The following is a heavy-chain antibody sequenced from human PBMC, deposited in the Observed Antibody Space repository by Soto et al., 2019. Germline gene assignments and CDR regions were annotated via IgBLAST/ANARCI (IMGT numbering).Heavy chain of an antibody. Sequence: QVQLVQSGAEVKKPGASVKVSCKTSGYTFAAYYIHWIRQAPGQGLEWMGWINPTSGGTVYAQNFQDRVTMTRDTSISTAYMELRRLNSDDTAVDYCARDPDYGDYWGSFFDSRGQGTPVTVSS. CDR2: INPTSGGT. CDR1: GYTFAAYY. CDR3: ARDPDYGDYWGSFFDS. V-gene: IGHV1-2*02. D-gene: IGHD4-17*01. J-gene: IGHJ4*02.